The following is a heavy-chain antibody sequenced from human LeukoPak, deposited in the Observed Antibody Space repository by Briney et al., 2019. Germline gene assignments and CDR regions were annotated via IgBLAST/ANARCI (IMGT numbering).Heavy chain of an antibody. D-gene: IGHD6-19*01. CDR2: IDPDGRVK. V-gene: IGHV3-7*01. J-gene: IGHJ5*02. CDR3: ARVRCCEGSGLIYFDP. CDR1: GFTFSSTW. Sequence: PGGSLRLSCAASGFTFSSTWMSWVRQAPGKGPEWVANIDPDGRVKNYVDSVKGRVTISRDNANNSLYLQMGSLTVEDTAVYFCARVRCCEGSGLIYFDPWSQGTLVTVSS.